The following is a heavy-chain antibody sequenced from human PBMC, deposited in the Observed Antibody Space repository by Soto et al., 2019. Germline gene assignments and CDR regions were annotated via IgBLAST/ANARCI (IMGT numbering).Heavy chain of an antibody. J-gene: IGHJ4*02. CDR2: ISTNGDTT. CDR1: RFTFSSYS. D-gene: IGHD2-2*01. V-gene: IGHV3-64*01. Sequence: EVQLVESGGDLVQPGGSLRLSFTASRFTFSSYSLHWVRQAPGKGLEYVSTISTNGDTTYYANSVKGRFTFSRDNSKNTLYLQMGSLRAEDMAVDHCARGRGSNSYSSMDYWGRGTLVTVSS. CDR3: ARGRGSNSYSSMDY.